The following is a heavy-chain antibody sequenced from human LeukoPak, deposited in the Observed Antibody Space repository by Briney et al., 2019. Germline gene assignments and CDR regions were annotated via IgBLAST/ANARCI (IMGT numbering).Heavy chain of an antibody. CDR1: GGSISSYY. J-gene: IGHJ6*03. CDR2: INYSGST. D-gene: IGHD2-2*01. Sequence: SETLSLTCGVSGGSISSYYWSWIRQPPGKGLEWIGYINYSGSTKYNPSLKSRVTISVDTSKNQFSLKLSSVTAADAAVYYCARVGNIVVGDYYYMDVWGKGTTVTVSS. CDR3: ARVGNIVVGDYYYMDV. V-gene: IGHV4-59*01.